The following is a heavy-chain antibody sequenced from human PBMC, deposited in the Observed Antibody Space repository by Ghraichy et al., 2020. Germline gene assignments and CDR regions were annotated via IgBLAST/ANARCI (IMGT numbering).Heavy chain of an antibody. CDR2: INHSGST. D-gene: IGHD3-9*01. V-gene: IGHV4-34*01. CDR1: GGSFSGYY. J-gene: IGHJ1*01. CDR3: ATSQLRYFDWLSRVEYFQH. Sequence: ESLNISCAVYGGSFSGYYWSWIRQPPGKGLEWIGEINHSGSTNYNPSIKSRVTISVDTSKNQFSLKLSSVTAAYTAVYYCATSQLRYFDWLSRVEYFQHWGQGTLVTVSS.